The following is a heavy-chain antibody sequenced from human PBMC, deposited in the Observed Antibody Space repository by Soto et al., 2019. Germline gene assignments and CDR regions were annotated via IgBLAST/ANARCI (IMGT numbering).Heavy chain of an antibody. V-gene: IGHV3-23*01. D-gene: IGHD1-1*01. CDR2: VNGNGGST. CDR3: TKGGIPRRYNIPKVDFDY. Sequence: GGSLRLSCAASGFTFSAYDMNWVRQAPGKGLEWVSVVNGNGGSTYYPDSVKGRFTISRDNSKNTLYLQMNKLRADDTAVYYCTKGGIPRRYNIPKVDFDYWGQGSLVTVSS. J-gene: IGHJ4*02. CDR1: GFTFSAYD.